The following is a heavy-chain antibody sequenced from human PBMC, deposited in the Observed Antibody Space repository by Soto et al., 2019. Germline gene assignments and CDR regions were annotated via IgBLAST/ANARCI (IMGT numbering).Heavy chain of an antibody. CDR1: GGTFSSYA. CDR3: AREYSSGWYPYFDY. J-gene: IGHJ4*02. D-gene: IGHD6-19*01. Sequence: QLQLVQSGAEVKKPGSSVKVSCKASGGTFSSYAISWVRQDPGQGREWMGGIIPIFGTANYAQKFQGSVTITAADSTSTAYMELSSLRSEDTAVYYCAREYSSGWYPYFDYWGQGTLVTVSS. CDR2: IIPIFGTA. V-gene: IGHV1-69*01.